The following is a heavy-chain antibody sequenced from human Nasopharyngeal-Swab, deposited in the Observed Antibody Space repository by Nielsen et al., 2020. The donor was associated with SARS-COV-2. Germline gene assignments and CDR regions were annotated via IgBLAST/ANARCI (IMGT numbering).Heavy chain of an antibody. D-gene: IGHD3-10*01. Sequence: SETLSLTCTVSGGSISSSSYYWGWIRQPPGKGLEWIGSIYYSGSTYYNPSLKSRVTISVDTSKNQFSLKLSSVTAADTAVYYCARRGYDSGSSKYYFDYWGQGTLVTVSS. V-gene: IGHV4-39*01. CDR3: ARRGYDSGSSKYYFDY. J-gene: IGHJ4*02. CDR2: IYYSGST. CDR1: GGSISSSSYY.